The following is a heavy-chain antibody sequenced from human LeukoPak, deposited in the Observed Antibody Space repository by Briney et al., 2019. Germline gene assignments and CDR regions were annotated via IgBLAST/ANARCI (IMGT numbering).Heavy chain of an antibody. D-gene: IGHD3-10*01. V-gene: IGHV3-74*01. CDR1: GLTFSSYW. J-gene: IGHJ4*02. CDR3: ARWLGFGEPRGDY. CDR2: INSDGSST. Sequence: GGSLRLSCAASGLTFSSYWMHWVCQAPGKGLVWVSRINSDGSSTSYADSGKGRFTIARDNAKHTLYLQMNSLRAEDTAVYYCARWLGFGEPRGDYWGQGTLVTVSS.